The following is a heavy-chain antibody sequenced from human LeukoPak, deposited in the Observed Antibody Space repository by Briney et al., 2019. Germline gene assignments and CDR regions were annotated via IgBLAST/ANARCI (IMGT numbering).Heavy chain of an antibody. Sequence: GRSLRLSCAASGFTFSSYGMHWVRQAPGKGLEWVAVISYDGSNKYYADSVKGRFTISRDNSKNTLYLQMNSLRAEDTAVYYCAKDHRRGGSGSYTKSSFDYWGQGTLVTVSS. CDR3: AKDHRRGGSGSYTKSSFDY. V-gene: IGHV3-30*18. CDR2: ISYDGSNK. D-gene: IGHD3-10*01. J-gene: IGHJ4*02. CDR1: GFTFSSYG.